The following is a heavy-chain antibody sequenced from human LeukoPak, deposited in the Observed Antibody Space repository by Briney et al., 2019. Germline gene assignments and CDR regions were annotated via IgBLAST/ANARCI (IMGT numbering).Heavy chain of an antibody. V-gene: IGHV1-69*05. J-gene: IGHJ4*02. CDR1: GGTFSSYA. CDR2: IIPIFGTA. D-gene: IGHD3-10*01. Sequence: SVKVSCKASGGTFSSYAISWVRQAPGQGLEWMGRIIPIFGTANYAQKFQGGVTITTDESTSTAYMELSSLRSEDTAAYYCARDSDSGAVDYWGQGTLVTVSS. CDR3: ARDSDSGAVDY.